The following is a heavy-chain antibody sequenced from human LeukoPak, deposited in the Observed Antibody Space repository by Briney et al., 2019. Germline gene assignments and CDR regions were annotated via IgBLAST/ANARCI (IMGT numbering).Heavy chain of an antibody. CDR1: GDSVSSNSAA. J-gene: IGHJ5*02. CDR3: ARELGQAYDFWSGPTRWFDP. V-gene: IGHV6-1*01. Sequence: PSQTLSLTCAISGDSVSSNSAAWNWIRQSPSRGLEWLGRTYYRSKWYNDYAVSVKSRITINPDTSKNQFSLQLNSVTPEDTAVYYCARELGQAYDFWSGPTRWFDPWGQGTLVTVSS. CDR2: TYYRSKWYN. D-gene: IGHD3-3*01.